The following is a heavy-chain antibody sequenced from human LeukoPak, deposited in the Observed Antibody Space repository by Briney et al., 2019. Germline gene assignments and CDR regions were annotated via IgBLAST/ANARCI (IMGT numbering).Heavy chain of an antibody. CDR3: ARALGSPLDY. CDR2: INSDGSST. J-gene: IGHJ4*02. Sequence: GGSLRLSCAASGFTFSSNWLHWVRQAPGKGLVWVSRINSDGSSTNYADSVKGRFTISRDNAKHTLYLKMNSLRAEDTAFYYGARALGSPLDYWGQGTLVTVSS. V-gene: IGHV3-74*01. D-gene: IGHD1-26*01. CDR1: GFTFSSNW.